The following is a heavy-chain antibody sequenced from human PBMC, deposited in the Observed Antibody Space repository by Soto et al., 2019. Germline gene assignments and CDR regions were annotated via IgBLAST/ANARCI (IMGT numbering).Heavy chain of an antibody. CDR1: GLTFSSYA. D-gene: IGHD1-26*01. V-gene: IGHV3-23*01. CDR2: VSIGVST. Sequence: WGSLRLSCAASGLTFSSYAMGWVRQGPGKGLEWVAVVSIGVSTHYADSVRGRFTISRDNSKNTLSLQMNSLTAEGTAVYFCAKRRRAGGHSENWCQGDLVNVSA. CDR3: AKRRRAGGHSEN. J-gene: IGHJ4*02.